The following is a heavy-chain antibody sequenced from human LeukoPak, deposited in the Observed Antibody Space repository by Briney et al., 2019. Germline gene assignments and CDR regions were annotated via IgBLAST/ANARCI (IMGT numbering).Heavy chain of an antibody. D-gene: IGHD1-7*01. CDR1: GGSFSGYC. J-gene: IGHJ4*02. Sequence: PSETLSLTCADYGGSFSGYCWIWIRQPPGKGLEWIGEINHIGRTNYNPPLKSRITMSVDKSKNQFSLKLTSMTAADTAIYYCVRGNWNYGSRSWGQGTLVTVSS. CDR3: VRGNWNYGSRS. V-gene: IGHV4-34*01. CDR2: INHIGRT.